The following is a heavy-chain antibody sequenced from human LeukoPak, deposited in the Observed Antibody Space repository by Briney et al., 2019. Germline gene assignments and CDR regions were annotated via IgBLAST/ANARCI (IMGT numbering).Heavy chain of an antibody. CDR2: ISGAGNIV. CDR3: AREWGYYDY. CDR1: GFPLSENY. D-gene: IGHD3-16*01. V-gene: IGHV3-11*04. J-gene: IGHJ4*02. Sequence: SGGSLRLSCAASGFPLSENYMTWIRQVPGKGLEWVSYISGAGNIVYYADSVKGRFTISRDNTKNSLFLQMNSLRAEDTAVYYCAREWGYYDYWGQGTLVTVSS.